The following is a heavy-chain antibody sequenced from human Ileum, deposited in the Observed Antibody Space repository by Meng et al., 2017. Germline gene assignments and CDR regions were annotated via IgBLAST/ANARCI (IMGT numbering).Heavy chain of an antibody. V-gene: IGHV4-4*02. D-gene: IGHD3-10*01. J-gene: IGHJ4*02. Sequence: QVQLQESGPGLVKPSGTLSLTCAASGGSISSSIWWSWVRQPPEKGLEWIGEIHHGGTTNYSPSLKSRLTISVDKSKNQFSLKLQSVTAADTAVYFCARGVVSGSHYNTYWGQGILVTVSS. CDR2: IHHGGTT. CDR1: GGSISSSIW. CDR3: ARGVVSGSHYNTY.